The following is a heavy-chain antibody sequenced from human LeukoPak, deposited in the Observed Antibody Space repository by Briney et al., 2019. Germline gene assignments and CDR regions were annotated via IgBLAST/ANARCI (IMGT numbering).Heavy chain of an antibody. CDR3: ARVNTMVRGVKWFDP. CDR2: INHSGST. D-gene: IGHD3-10*01. V-gene: IGHV4-34*01. Sequence: SETLSLTCAVYGGSFSGYYWSWIRQPPGKGLEWIGEINHSGSTNYNPSLKSRVTISVDTSKNQFSLKLSSVTAADTAVYYCARVNTMVRGVKWFDPWGQGTLVTVSS. J-gene: IGHJ5*02. CDR1: GGSFSGYY.